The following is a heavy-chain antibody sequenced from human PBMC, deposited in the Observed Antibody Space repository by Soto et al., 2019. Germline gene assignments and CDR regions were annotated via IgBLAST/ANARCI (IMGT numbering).Heavy chain of an antibody. CDR1: GFTFTNYW. Sequence: EVQLVESGGALVQPGGSLRLSCAASGFTFTNYWMAWVRQAPGKGLEWVAHIDQGGGKKYDVDSVKGRFTISRDNAKNSLYLQMNSLRAEDTALYYCARGGNWFDPWGQGTLVTVSS. V-gene: IGHV3-7*05. CDR3: ARGGNWFDP. D-gene: IGHD3-10*01. CDR2: IDQGGGKK. J-gene: IGHJ5*02.